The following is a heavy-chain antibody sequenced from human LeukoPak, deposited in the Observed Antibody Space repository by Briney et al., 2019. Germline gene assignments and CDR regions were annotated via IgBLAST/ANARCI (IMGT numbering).Heavy chain of an antibody. CDR3: ARHLNYYLDY. CDR2: ISSDGSIT. CDR1: GFTFSTYW. Sequence: PGGSLRLSCAASGFTFSTYWMHWARQAPGKGLVWVSRISSDGSITSYADSVKGRFTISRDNAKNTLYLQMNSLRAEDTAVYYCARHLNYYLDYWGQGTLVTVSS. V-gene: IGHV3-74*01. D-gene: IGHD3-10*01. J-gene: IGHJ4*02.